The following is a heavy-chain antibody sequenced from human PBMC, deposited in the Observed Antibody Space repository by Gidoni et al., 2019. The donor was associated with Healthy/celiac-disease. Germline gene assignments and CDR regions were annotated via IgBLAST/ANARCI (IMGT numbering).Heavy chain of an antibody. CDR3: ATSVVVAATEHFDY. V-gene: IGHV3-23*01. CDR1: GFTFRSYA. Sequence: EVQLLESGGGLVQPGGSLRLSCAAAGFTFRSYAMSWVRQAPGKGLEWVSAISGSGGSTYYADSVKGRFTISRDNSKNTLYLQMNSLRAEDTAVYYCATSVVVAATEHFDYWGQGTLVTVSS. D-gene: IGHD2-15*01. J-gene: IGHJ4*02. CDR2: ISGSGGST.